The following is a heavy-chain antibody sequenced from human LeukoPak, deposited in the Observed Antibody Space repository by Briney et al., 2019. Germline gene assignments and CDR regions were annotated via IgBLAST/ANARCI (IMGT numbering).Heavy chain of an antibody. J-gene: IGHJ4*02. V-gene: IGHV3-21*01. D-gene: IGHD3-22*01. CDR2: ISSSSSYI. Sequence: GGSLRLSCAASGFTFSSYSMNWVRQAPGKGLEWVSSISSSSSYIYYADSVKGRFTISRDNAKISLYLQMNSLRAEDTAVYYCASGYSSGYSFDYWGQGTLVTVSS. CDR1: GFTFSSYS. CDR3: ASGYSSGYSFDY.